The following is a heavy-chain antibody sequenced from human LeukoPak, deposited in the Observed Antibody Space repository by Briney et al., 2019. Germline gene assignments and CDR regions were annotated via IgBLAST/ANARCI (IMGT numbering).Heavy chain of an antibody. V-gene: IGHV3-73*01. D-gene: IGHD2-15*01. J-gene: IGHJ5*02. CDR2: IRSKANSYAT. Sequence: GGSLRLSCAASGFIFSGSPMHWVRQASGKGLEWLGRIRSKANSYATVYAASVKGRFTISRDDSKTTAYLQMNSLKIEDTAVYYCTTGYRDDPWGQGTLVTVSS. CDR1: GFIFSGSP. CDR3: TTGYRDDP.